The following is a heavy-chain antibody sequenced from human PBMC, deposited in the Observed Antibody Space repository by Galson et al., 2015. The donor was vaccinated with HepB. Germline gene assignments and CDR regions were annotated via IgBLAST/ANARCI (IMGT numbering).Heavy chain of an antibody. D-gene: IGHD4-23*01. CDR1: GGTFSSYA. V-gene: IGHV1-69*06. CDR2: IIPIFGTA. Sequence: SVKVSCKASGGTFSSYAISWVRQAPGQGLEWMGGIIPIFGTASYAQKFQGRVTITADKSTSTAYMELSSLRSEDTAVYYCARAPGYGGNSDSFDYWGQGTLVTVSS. CDR3: ARAPGYGGNSDSFDY. J-gene: IGHJ4*02.